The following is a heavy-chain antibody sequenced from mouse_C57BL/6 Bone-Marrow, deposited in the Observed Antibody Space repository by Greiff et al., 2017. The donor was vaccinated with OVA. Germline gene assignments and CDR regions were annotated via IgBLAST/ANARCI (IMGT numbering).Heavy chain of an antibody. V-gene: IGHV8-12*01. CDR2: IYWDDDK. D-gene: IGHD2-10*02. CDR1: GFSLSTSGMG. CDR3: ARRATSNWYFDV. J-gene: IGHJ1*03. Sequence: QVTLKESGPGILQSSQTLSLTCSFSGFSLSTSGMGVSWLRQPSGKGLEWLAHIYWDDDKRYNPSLKSRLTISKDTSRNQVFLKITSVDTADTASYYCARRATSNWYFDVWGTGTTVTVSS.